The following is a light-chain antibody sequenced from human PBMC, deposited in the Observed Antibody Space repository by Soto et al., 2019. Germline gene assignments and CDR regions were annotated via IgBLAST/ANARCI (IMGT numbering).Light chain of an antibody. CDR2: GAS. CDR3: QQYGSSPGYT. Sequence: EIVLTQSPGTLSLSPGERATLSCRASQSVSSSYLAWYQQKPGQAPRLLIYGASSRATGIPDRFSGSGSGTVFTLTISRLEPEDFVVYYCQQYGSSPGYTFGQGTKLEIK. J-gene: IGKJ2*01. CDR1: QSVSSSY. V-gene: IGKV3-20*01.